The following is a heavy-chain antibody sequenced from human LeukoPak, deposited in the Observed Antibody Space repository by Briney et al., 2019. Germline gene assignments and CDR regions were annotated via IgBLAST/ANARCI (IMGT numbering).Heavy chain of an antibody. CDR3: TRHEVDYGGNSYYFDY. V-gene: IGHV3-73*01. CDR1: GFTFSGSA. D-gene: IGHD4-23*01. Sequence: PGGSLRLSCAASGFTFSGSAMHWVRQASGKGLEWVGRIRSKANSYATAYAASVKGGFTISRDDSKNTAYLQMNSLKTEDTAVYYCTRHEVDYGGNSYYFDYWGQGTLVTVSS. J-gene: IGHJ4*02. CDR2: IRSKANSYAT.